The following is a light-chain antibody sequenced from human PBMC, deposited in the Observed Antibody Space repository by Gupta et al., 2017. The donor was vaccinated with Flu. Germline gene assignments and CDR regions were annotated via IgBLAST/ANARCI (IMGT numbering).Light chain of an antibody. CDR2: GAS. J-gene: IGKJ2*01. V-gene: IGKV3-20*01. Sequence: EMVLTQSPGTLSLSPGERATLSCRTSQSVSSSYLAWYQQKPGQAPRLLIYGASSRATGIPDRFRGSGSGTDFTLTISRREPEDFAVYYCQHYGCYLMYTFGQGTKLEIK. CDR3: QHYGCYLMYT. CDR1: QSVSSSY.